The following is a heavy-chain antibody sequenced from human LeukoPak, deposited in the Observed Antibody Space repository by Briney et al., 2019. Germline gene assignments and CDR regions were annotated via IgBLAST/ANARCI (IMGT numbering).Heavy chain of an antibody. CDR1: GGSISSSSYY. J-gene: IGHJ6*03. D-gene: IGHD6-19*01. Sequence: SETLSLTCTVSGGSISSSSYYWGWIRQPPGKGLEWIGSIYYSGSTYYNPSLKSRVTISVDTSKNQFSLKLSSATAADTAVYYCATVTTQMAVAGLDVYFYYYMDVWGKGTTVTVSS. CDR2: IYYSGST. CDR3: ATVTTQMAVAGLDVYFYYYMDV. V-gene: IGHV4-39*07.